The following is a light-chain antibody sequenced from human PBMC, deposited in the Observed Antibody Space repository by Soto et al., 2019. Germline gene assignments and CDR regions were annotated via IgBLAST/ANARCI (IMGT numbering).Light chain of an antibody. CDR1: QSISSW. V-gene: IGKV1-5*01. J-gene: IGKJ1*01. Sequence: DIQMTQSPSTLSASVGDRVTITCRASQSISSWLAWYQQKPGEAPKLLIYDASSLESGVPSRFSGSGSGTEFTLTISSLQPDDFATDYCQQYNSYSRTFGQGTKVEIK. CDR2: DAS. CDR3: QQYNSYSRT.